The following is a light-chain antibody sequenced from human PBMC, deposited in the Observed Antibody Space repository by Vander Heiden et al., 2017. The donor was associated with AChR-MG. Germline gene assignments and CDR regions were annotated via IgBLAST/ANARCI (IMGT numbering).Light chain of an antibody. J-gene: IGLJ2*01. CDR3: AAWDNSLNGVV. CDR2: SNY. V-gene: IGLV1-44*01. CDR1: SSHIGSNA. Sequence: QSVLPQPPSASGTPGQRVTVSCSGSSSHIGSNAVNWYQQLPGTAPKLLIYSNYQRPSGVPDRFSGSRSDTSASLAISGLQSDDEADYYCAAWDNSLNGVVFGGGTKLTVL.